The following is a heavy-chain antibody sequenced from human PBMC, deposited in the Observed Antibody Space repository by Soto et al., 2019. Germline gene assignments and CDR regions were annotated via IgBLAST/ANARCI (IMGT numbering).Heavy chain of an antibody. CDR2: ISYDGTNK. D-gene: IGHD5-18*01. CDR1: GFTFSTYA. J-gene: IGHJ6*02. Sequence: QVQLVESGGGVVQPGRSLRLSCAASGFTFSTYAMHWVSQAPGKGLEWVAVISYDGTNKYYADSVRGRFTISRDNSKNTLFLQMNSLRAEDTAVYYCAKDGGGYNYGYVMLDKYYYGMDVWGQGTTVTVSS. CDR3: AKDGGGYNYGYVMLDKYYYGMDV. V-gene: IGHV3-30-3*01.